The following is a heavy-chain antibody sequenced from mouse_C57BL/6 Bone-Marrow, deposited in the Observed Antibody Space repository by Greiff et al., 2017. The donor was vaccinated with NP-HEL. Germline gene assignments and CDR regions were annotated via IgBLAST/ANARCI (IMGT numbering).Heavy chain of an antibody. CDR3: ARWDYEGDY. CDR2: IYPGSGNT. D-gene: IGHD2-4*01. Sequence: QVQLKQSGPELVKPGASVKISCKASGYSFTSYYIHWVKQRPGQGLEWIGWIYPGSGNTKYNEKFKGKATLTADTSSSTAYMQLSSLTSEDSAVYYCARWDYEGDYWGQGTTLTVSS. J-gene: IGHJ2*01. CDR1: GYSFTSYY. V-gene: IGHV1-66*01.